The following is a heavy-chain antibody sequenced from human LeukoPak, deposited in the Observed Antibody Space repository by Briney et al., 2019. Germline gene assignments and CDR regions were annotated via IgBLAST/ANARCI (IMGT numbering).Heavy chain of an antibody. CDR2: ISAYNGNT. J-gene: IGHJ6*02. CDR3: ARRVDFWSGSYYYGMDV. Sequence: ASVKVSCKASGYTFTSYGISWVRQAPGQGLEGMGWISAYNGNTNYAQKLQGRVTMTTDTSTSTAYMELRSLRSDHTAVYYCARRVDFWSGSYYYGMDVWGQGTTVTVSS. D-gene: IGHD3-3*01. CDR1: GYTFTSYG. V-gene: IGHV1-18*01.